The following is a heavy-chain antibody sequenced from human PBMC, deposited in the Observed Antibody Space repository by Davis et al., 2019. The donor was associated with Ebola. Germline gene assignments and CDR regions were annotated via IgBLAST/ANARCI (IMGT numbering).Heavy chain of an antibody. CDR3: AAINYDIFTGYYQDY. D-gene: IGHD3-9*01. CDR2: ISSSGKTM. Sequence: PGGSLRLSCAFSGFTFSDYYMSWIRQAPGKGLEWVSSISSSGKTMYYTDSVKGRFTISRDNSKSTLFLQMNSLRAEDTAVYYCAAINYDIFTGYYQDYWGQGTQVTVSS. V-gene: IGHV3-11*04. CDR1: GFTFSDYY. J-gene: IGHJ4*02.